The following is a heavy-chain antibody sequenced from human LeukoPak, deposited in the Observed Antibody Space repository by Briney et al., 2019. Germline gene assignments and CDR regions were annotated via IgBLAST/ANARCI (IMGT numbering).Heavy chain of an antibody. Sequence: PGGSLRLSCAASGFTFGSYSMNWVRQAPGKGLEWVSSISSSSSYIYYADSVKGRFTISRDNAKNSLYLQMNSLRAEDTAVYYCARDLRRPPGYWGQGTLVTVSS. J-gene: IGHJ4*02. CDR3: ARDLRRPPGY. CDR2: ISSSSSYI. V-gene: IGHV3-21*01. CDR1: GFTFGSYS.